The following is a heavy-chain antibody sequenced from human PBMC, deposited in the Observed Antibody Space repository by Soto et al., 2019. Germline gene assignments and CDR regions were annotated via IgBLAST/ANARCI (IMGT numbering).Heavy chain of an antibody. CDR3: ARDGSIAAPYYYYGMDV. CDR2: IYYSGST. Sequence: SETLSLTCTASGGSISSYYWSWIRQPPGKGLEWIGYIYYSGSTNYNPSLKSRVTISVDTSKNQFSLKLSSVTAADTAVYYCARDGSIAAPYYYYGMDVWGQGTTVTV. CDR1: GGSISSYY. V-gene: IGHV4-59*01. J-gene: IGHJ6*02. D-gene: IGHD6-6*01.